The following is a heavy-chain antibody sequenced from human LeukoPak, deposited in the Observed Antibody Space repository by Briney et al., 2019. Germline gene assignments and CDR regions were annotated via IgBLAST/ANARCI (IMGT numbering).Heavy chain of an antibody. V-gene: IGHV3-23*01. J-gene: IGHJ4*02. D-gene: IGHD5-18*01. CDR1: GFTFSSYA. CDR3: AKLRGYSYGYLVHFDY. Sequence: GGSLRLSCAASGFTFSSYAVSWVRQAPGKGLEWVSAISGSGGSTYYADSVKGRFTISRDNSKNTLYLQMNSLRAEDTAVYYCAKLRGYSYGYLVHFDYWGQGTLVTVSS. CDR2: ISGSGGST.